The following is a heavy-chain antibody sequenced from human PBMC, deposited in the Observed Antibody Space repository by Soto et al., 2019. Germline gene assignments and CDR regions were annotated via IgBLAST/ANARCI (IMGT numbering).Heavy chain of an antibody. Sequence: GGSLILSCAASGFTVSSNYMSWVRQAPGKGLEWVSVIYSGGSTYYADSVRGRFTISRDNSKNTLYLQMKSLRAEDTAVYYCARDPPATRHRIAVPGQGNTVTV. CDR1: GFTVSSNY. CDR3: ARDPPATRHRIAV. V-gene: IGHV3-53*01. J-gene: IGHJ6*02. CDR2: IYSGGST.